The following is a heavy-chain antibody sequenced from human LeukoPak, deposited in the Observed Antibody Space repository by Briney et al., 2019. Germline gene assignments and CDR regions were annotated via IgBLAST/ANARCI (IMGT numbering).Heavy chain of an antibody. CDR1: GFTFSSYG. V-gene: IGHV3-30*02. Sequence: PGGSLRLSCAASGFTFSSYGMHWVRQAPGKGLEWVAFIRYDGSNKYYADSVKGRFTISRDNSKNTLYLQMNSLGAEDTAVYYCANFRTYYYDSSGSQDEYFQHWGQGTLVTVSS. CDR3: ANFRTYYYDSSGSQDEYFQH. J-gene: IGHJ1*01. CDR2: IRYDGSNK. D-gene: IGHD3-22*01.